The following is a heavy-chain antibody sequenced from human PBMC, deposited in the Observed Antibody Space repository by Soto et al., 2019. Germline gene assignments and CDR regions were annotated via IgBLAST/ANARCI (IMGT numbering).Heavy chain of an antibody. CDR3: ARGGTLWFGESIFDS. CDR1: GFTFSTYW. J-gene: IGHJ4*02. Sequence: EVQLVESGGVLVQPGGSLRLSCAASGFTFSTYWVNWVRQAPGKGLEWVANINQAGSEKYYVDSVKGRFTISRDNTKNALYLQRNSLRADDTAVYYCARGGTLWFGESIFDSWGQGTLVTVSS. D-gene: IGHD3-10*01. V-gene: IGHV3-7*01. CDR2: INQAGSEK.